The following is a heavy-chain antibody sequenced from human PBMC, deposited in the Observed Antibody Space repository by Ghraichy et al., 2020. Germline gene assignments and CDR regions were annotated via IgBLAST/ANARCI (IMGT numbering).Heavy chain of an antibody. Sequence: ASVKVSCKASGYTFTNYGFNWVRQAPGEGLEWMGWISAYNGNTNYAQRLQGRVTMTTDTSTSTAYMELRSLRSDDTAVYYCARDARDFWSGYTDMDVWGKGTTVTVSS. D-gene: IGHD3-3*01. CDR2: ISAYNGNT. CDR1: GYTFTNYG. CDR3: ARDARDFWSGYTDMDV. V-gene: IGHV1-18*01. J-gene: IGHJ6*03.